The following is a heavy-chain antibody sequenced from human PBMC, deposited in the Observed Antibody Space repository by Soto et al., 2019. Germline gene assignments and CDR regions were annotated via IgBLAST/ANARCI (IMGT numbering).Heavy chain of an antibody. V-gene: IGHV4-4*02. CDR1: GGSISSSNW. CDR2: IYHSGST. J-gene: IGHJ5*02. CDR3: ARVGIAAAEYWFDP. Sequence: PSETLSLTCAVSGGSISSSNWWSWVRQPPGKGLEWIGEIYHSGSTNYNPSLKSRVTISVDKSKNQFSLKLSSVTAADTAVYYCARVGIAAAEYWFDPRGQGTLVTVSS. D-gene: IGHD6-13*01.